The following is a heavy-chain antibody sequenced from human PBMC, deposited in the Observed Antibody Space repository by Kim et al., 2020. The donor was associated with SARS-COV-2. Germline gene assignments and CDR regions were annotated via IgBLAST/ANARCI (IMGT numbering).Heavy chain of an antibody. CDR3: AREKGPGDWERFYS. CDR1: GFTVTSSD. J-gene: IGHJ4*02. CDR2: IHSNGKS. D-gene: IGHD1-26*01. V-gene: IGHV3-53*01. Sequence: GGSLRLSCAASGFTVTSSDMTWVRQAPGRGLEWVSVIHSNGKSYYADSVTGRFTISRDSSENTLYFQMNFLRAEDTAVYYCAREKGPGDWERFYSWGKG.